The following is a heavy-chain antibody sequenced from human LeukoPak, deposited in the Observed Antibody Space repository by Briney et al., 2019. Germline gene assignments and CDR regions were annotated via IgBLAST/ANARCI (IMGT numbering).Heavy chain of an antibody. CDR1: GFTFSTYW. CDR3: ARAGYIAARPWYFGL. J-gene: IGHJ2*01. Sequence: GGSLRLSCAASGFTFSTYWMSWVRQAPGKGLEWEANIKQDGSEKYYVDSVKGRFTISRDNAKNSLYLQMNSLRAEDTAVYYCARAGYIAARPWYFGLWGRGTLVTVSS. D-gene: IGHD6-6*01. V-gene: IGHV3-7*01. CDR2: IKQDGSEK.